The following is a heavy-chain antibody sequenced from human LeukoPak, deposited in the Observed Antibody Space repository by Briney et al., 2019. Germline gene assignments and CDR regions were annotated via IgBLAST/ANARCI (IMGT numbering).Heavy chain of an antibody. CDR2: ISPGGDIP. CDR3: AQDRASIQFYF. Sequence: PGGSLRLSCTASGFTFSSYDMHWVRQGTGKGLEWVSGISPGGDIPYYADSVKGRFTISRDNSKNTMYLQMNSLRAEDTALYYCAQDRASIQFYFWGQGTLVTVSS. J-gene: IGHJ4*02. D-gene: IGHD5-24*01. V-gene: IGHV3-23*01. CDR1: GFTFSSYD.